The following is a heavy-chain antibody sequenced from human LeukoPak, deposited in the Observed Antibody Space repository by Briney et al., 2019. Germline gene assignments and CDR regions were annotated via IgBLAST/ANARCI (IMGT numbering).Heavy chain of an antibody. Sequence: PSETLSLTCTVSGGSISSSTYYWGWIRQPPGKGLEWVSYISGSSTTIYYSDSVKGRFTVSRDNARNSLYLQMNSLRAEDTAVYYCARDGEWLRPNDYWGQGTLVTVSS. D-gene: IGHD3-3*01. V-gene: IGHV3-48*01. J-gene: IGHJ4*02. CDR1: GGSISSST. CDR2: ISGSSTTI. CDR3: ARDGEWLRPNDY.